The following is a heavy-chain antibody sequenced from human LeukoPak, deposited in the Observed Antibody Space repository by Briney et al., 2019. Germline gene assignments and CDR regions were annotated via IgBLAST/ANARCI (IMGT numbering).Heavy chain of an antibody. D-gene: IGHD3-16*01. Sequence: TGGFLRLSCAASGFIFRSYWMGWVRQAPGKGLEWVASIKQDGSQKYYVDSVKGRFTISRDNARNSLYLQMNSLRDEDTALYYCAGDHEAPILIWDSWGQGTLVTVSS. V-gene: IGHV3-7*01. CDR3: AGDHEAPILIWDS. CDR2: IKQDGSQK. J-gene: IGHJ4*02. CDR1: GFIFRSYW.